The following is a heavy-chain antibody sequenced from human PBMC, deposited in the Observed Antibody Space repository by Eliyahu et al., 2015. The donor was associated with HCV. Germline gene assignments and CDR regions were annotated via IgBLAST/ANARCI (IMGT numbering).Heavy chain of an antibody. D-gene: IGHD1-1*01. Sequence: QVQLVXSGAEVKKPGASVKVXCXASGYXFXSYXINWVRQATGQGLEWMGWMNPNSGNTXYAQKFQGRVTMTRNTSISTAYMELSSLRSEDTAVYYCARDLRLERRHFWFDPWGQGTLVTVSS. CDR1: GYXFXSYX. J-gene: IGHJ5*02. V-gene: IGHV1-8*01. CDR2: MNPNSGNT. CDR3: ARDLRLERRHFWFDP.